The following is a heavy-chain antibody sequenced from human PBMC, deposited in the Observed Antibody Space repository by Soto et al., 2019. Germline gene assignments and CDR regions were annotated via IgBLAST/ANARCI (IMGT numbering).Heavy chain of an antibody. CDR2: INPSGGST. Sequence: QVELVQSGAEVKKPGASVKVSCKASGYTFTSYYMHWVRQAPGQGLEWMGIINPSGGSTSYAQKFQGRVTMTRDTSTSTVYMELSRLRSEDTAVYYCAREQCSGGSCSQDWGQGTLVTVS. CDR1: GYTFTSYY. J-gene: IGHJ4*02. V-gene: IGHV1-46*01. CDR3: AREQCSGGSCSQD. D-gene: IGHD2-15*01.